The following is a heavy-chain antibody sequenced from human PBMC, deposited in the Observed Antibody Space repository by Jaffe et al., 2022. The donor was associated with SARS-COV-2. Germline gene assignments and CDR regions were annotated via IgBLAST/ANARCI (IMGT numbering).Heavy chain of an antibody. J-gene: IGHJ3*02. Sequence: QVQLVQSGSELKKPGASVKVSCKASGYTFTSYAMNWVRQAPGQGLEWMGWINTNTGNPTYAQGFTGRFVFSLDTSVSTAYLQISSLKAEDTAVYYCARAVLNWTPLDYDILTGYGDDAFDIWGQGTMVTVSS. CDR3: ARAVLNWTPLDYDILTGYGDDAFDI. V-gene: IGHV7-4-1*02. D-gene: IGHD3-9*01. CDR1: GYTFTSYA. CDR2: INTNTGNP.